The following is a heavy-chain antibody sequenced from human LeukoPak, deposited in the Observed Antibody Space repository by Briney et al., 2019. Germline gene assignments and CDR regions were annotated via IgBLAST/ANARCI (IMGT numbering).Heavy chain of an antibody. CDR3: AGGSSWYRGIDY. D-gene: IGHD6-13*01. Sequence: GGSLRLSCAASGFTFSRYWMSWVRQAPGKGLEYVSAISTNGGSTYYANSVKGRFTISRDNSKNTLYLQMGSLRAEDMAVYYCAGGSSWYRGIDYWGQGTLVTVSS. CDR2: ISTNGGST. J-gene: IGHJ4*02. CDR1: GFTFSRYW. V-gene: IGHV3-64*01.